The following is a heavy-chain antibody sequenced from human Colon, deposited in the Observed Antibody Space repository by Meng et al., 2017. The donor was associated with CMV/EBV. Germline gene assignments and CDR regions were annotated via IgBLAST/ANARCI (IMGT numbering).Heavy chain of an antibody. CDR1: GFTFSSFA. Sequence: GESLKISCAGSGFTFSSFALSWVRQAPGKGLEWLSAISGSGSSKYYANSVKGRLTISRDNSKNTLYLQINSLRAEDTAIYYCSKGQDDFWNGSPLDVWGQGTTVTVSS. D-gene: IGHD3-3*01. J-gene: IGHJ6*02. CDR2: ISGSGSSK. V-gene: IGHV3-23*01. CDR3: SKGQDDFWNGSPLDV.